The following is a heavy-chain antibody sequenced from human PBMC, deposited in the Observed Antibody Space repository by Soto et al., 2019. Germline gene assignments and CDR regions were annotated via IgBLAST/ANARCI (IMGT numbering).Heavy chain of an antibody. J-gene: IGHJ4*02. D-gene: IGHD2-2*01. Sequence: EVQVVESGGGLVQPGGSLRLSCAASGFSVTNNYMNWVRQAPGKGLEWVSIIDIGGNTYYADSVKDRFTISRDNSRNTRYRHMDSLRAEDTAVYYCARGRGSTGYLGREHYFDYWGQGTLVTVSP. V-gene: IGHV3-66*01. CDR1: GFSVTNNY. CDR3: ARGRGSTGYLGREHYFDY. CDR2: IDIGGNT.